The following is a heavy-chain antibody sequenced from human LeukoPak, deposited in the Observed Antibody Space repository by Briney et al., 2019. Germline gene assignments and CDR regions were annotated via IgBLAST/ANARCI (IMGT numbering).Heavy chain of an antibody. CDR1: GGSISSYY. J-gene: IGHJ6*03. CDR2: IYTSGST. CDR3: ARDRGTSGIVVVAYYYYMDV. V-gene: IGHV4-4*07. Sequence: KPSETLSLTCTVSGGSISSYYWSWIRQPAGKGLEWIGRIYTSGSTNYNPSLKSRVTMSVDTSKNQFSLKLSSVTAADTAVYYCARDRGTSGIVVVAYYYYMDVWGKGTTVTVSS. D-gene: IGHD3-22*01.